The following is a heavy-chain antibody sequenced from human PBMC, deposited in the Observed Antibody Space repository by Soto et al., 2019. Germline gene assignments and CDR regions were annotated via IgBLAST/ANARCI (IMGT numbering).Heavy chain of an antibody. J-gene: IGHJ4*02. CDR1: GFTFDDYA. CDR2: ISWNSGSI. V-gene: IGHV3-9*01. CDR3: AKVSSWLANYYFDY. D-gene: IGHD6-19*01. Sequence: SLRLSCAASGFTFDDYAMHWVRQAPGKGLEWVSGISWNSGSIGYADSVKGRFTISRDNAKNSLYLQMNSLRAEDTALYYCAKVSSWLANYYFDYWGQGTLVTVSS.